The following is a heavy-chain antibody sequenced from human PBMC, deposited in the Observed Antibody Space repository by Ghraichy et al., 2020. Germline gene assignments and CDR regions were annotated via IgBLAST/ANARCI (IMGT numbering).Heavy chain of an antibody. CDR1: GLTFSDYS. J-gene: IGHJ6*02. V-gene: IGHV3-21*01. Sequence: GGSLRLSCAVAGLTFSDYSMHWVRQAPGKGLEWVSSIGSSSSHIYYADSVKGRFTISRDNAKNSLYLQMNSLRAEDTAVYYCARDKSWVVRRAVINAASYYYFGMDVWGQGTTVTVSS. CDR2: IGSSSSHI. CDR3: ARDKSWVVRRAVINAASYYYFGMDV. D-gene: IGHD3-10*01.